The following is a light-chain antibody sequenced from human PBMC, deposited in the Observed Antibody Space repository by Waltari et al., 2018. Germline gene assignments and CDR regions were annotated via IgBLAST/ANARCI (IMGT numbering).Light chain of an antibody. CDR3: SSYTSSGTVI. CDR2: DVS. Sequence: QSALTQPTSVSGSPGQSITIPCTGTGSDVGSYVTVSWYQQHPGKGPKLMIFDVSNRPSGVSNRFSGSKSGNTASLTISGLQAEDEADYYCSSYTSSGTVIFGGGTKLTVL. V-gene: IGLV2-14*03. CDR1: GSDVGSYVT. J-gene: IGLJ2*01.